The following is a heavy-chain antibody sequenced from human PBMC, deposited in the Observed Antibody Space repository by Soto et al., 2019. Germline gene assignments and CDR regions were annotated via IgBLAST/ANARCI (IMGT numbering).Heavy chain of an antibody. CDR1: RGSITSSNW. V-gene: IGHV4-4*02. CDR2: IYYTGTT. D-gene: IGHD3-16*01. CDR3: AGDGATSNFDY. Sequence: QVQLQESGPGLVKPSGTLSLTCAVSRGSITSSNWWRWVRQPPGKGLEWIGEIYYTGTTNYNPSLKSRVTISIDKSKNQFSLELTSVTAADTAVYYCAGDGATSNFDYWGQGTLVTVSS. J-gene: IGHJ4*02.